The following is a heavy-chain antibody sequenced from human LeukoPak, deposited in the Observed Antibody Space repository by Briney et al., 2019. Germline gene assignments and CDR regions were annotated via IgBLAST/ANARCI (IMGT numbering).Heavy chain of an antibody. CDR3: ARRGSSSWSNPHYYYYYMDV. CDR2: IIPIFGTA. Sequence: SVKVSCKASGGTFSSYAISWVRQAPGQGLEWMGGIIPIFGTANYAQKFQGRVTITADESTSTAYMELSSLRSEDTAVYYCARRGSSSWSNPHYYYYYMDVWGKGTTVTISS. D-gene: IGHD6-13*01. J-gene: IGHJ6*03. CDR1: GGTFSSYA. V-gene: IGHV1-69*13.